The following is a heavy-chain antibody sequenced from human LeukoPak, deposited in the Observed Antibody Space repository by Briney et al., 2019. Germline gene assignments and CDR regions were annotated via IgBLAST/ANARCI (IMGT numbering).Heavy chain of an antibody. Sequence: SETLSLTCAVSGGSISSSSYYWGWIRQPPGKGLEWIGSIYYSGSTYYNPSLKSRVTISLDTSKNQFSLKLSSVTAADTAVYYCATSRQLLDNWFDPWGQGTLVTVSS. CDR2: IYYSGST. CDR3: ATSRQLLDNWFDP. CDR1: GGSISSSSYY. V-gene: IGHV4-39*01. J-gene: IGHJ5*02. D-gene: IGHD2-2*01.